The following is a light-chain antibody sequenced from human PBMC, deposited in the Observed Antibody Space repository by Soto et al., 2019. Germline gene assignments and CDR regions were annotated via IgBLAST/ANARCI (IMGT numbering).Light chain of an antibody. CDR1: QSVSSR. J-gene: IGKJ1*01. Sequence: EIVMTQSPATLSVSPGERVTLYCRASQSVSSRLAWYQQKPGQCPRLLIYGASTRATGIPTRFSGSGSGTEFTLTISSLQSEDFGVYYCHQYNNLWTFGQGTKVDI. V-gene: IGKV3-15*01. CDR2: GAS. CDR3: HQYNNLWT.